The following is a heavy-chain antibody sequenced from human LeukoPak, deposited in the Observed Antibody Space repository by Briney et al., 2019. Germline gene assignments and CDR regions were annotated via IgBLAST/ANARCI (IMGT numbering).Heavy chain of an antibody. J-gene: IGHJ5*02. V-gene: IGHV4-30-2*01. CDR2: IYHSGST. Sequence: SETLSLTCAVSGGSISSGGYSWSWIRQPPGKGLEWIGYIYHSGSTYYNPSLKSRVTISVDRSKNQFSLKLSSVTAADTAVYYCARAKGGWYVFDPWGQGTLVTVSS. CDR3: ARAKGGWYVFDP. CDR1: GGSISSGGYS. D-gene: IGHD6-19*01.